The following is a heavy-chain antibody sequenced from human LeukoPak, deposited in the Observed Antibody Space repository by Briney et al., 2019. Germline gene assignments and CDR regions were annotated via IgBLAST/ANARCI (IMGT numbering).Heavy chain of an antibody. CDR1: GFTFSSYA. J-gene: IGHJ4*02. CDR3: AKEPRYSSSWYGDY. D-gene: IGHD6-13*01. CDR2: ISAGAGT. Sequence: PGGSLRLSCAASGFTFSSYAMTWVRQAPGKGLEWVPGISAGAGTYYADSVTGRFTVSRDNSKNILYLQMNSLRAEDTAVYYCAKEPRYSSSWYGDYWGQGTLVTVSS. V-gene: IGHV3-23*01.